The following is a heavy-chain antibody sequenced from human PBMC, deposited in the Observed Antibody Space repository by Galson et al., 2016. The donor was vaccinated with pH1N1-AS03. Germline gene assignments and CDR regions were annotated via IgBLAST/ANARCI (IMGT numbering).Heavy chain of an antibody. CDR3: ARGWYDIWTGYLVGPFDY. CDR1: GFTFGDYY. J-gene: IGHJ4*02. D-gene: IGHD3-9*01. V-gene: IGHV3-11*01. Sequence: SLRLSCAASGFTFGDYYMSWIRQAPGKGLEWISCITSSGGSGSTIYYADSVKGRFPISRGNAKNSLYLQMNTLRADNTAVYFCARGWYDIWTGYLVGPFDYWGQGALVTVSS. CDR2: ITSSGGSGSTI.